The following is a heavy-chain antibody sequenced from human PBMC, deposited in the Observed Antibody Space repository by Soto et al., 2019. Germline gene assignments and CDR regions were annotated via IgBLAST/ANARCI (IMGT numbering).Heavy chain of an antibody. CDR2: ISGGGSNT. V-gene: IGHV3-23*04. J-gene: IGHJ4*02. CDR3: AKFSAASVYDISSAPDY. Sequence: VQLVESGGGVVPPGRSLRLSCAASGFRFSTYAMTWVRQAPGKGLQWVSAISGGGSNTHYADSVKGRFTISRDNSKKLLHLQMNSLRAEDTAIYYCAKFSAASVYDISSAPDYWGQGTLVTVSS. D-gene: IGHD3-9*01. CDR1: GFRFSTYA.